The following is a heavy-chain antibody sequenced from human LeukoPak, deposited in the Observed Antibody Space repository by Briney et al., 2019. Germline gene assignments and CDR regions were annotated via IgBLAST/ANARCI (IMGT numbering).Heavy chain of an antibody. J-gene: IGHJ4*02. CDR3: ARDYPIDY. Sequence: HPGGSLRLSYAASGFTFGTYWMHWLRQAPGKGLVWVSRIINDGSTTTYADSVKGRFTISRDNAKNMLYLQMNSLRAEDTAVYYCARDYPIDYWGQGTLVTVSS. CDR1: GFTFGTYW. V-gene: IGHV3-74*03. CDR2: IINDGSTT.